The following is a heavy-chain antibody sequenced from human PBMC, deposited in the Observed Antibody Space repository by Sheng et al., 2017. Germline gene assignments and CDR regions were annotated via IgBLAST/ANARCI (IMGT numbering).Heavy chain of an antibody. J-gene: IGHJ4*02. CDR3: TTSYYDILTGYQGFFDY. Sequence: EVQLVESGGGLVKPGGSLRLSCAASGFTFSNAWMSWVRQAPGKGLEWVGRIKSKTDGGTTDYAAPVKGRFTISRDDSKNTLYLQMNSLKTEDTAVYYCTTSYYDILTGYQGFFDYWGQGTLVTVSS. D-gene: IGHD3-9*01. CDR1: GFTFSNAW. CDR2: IKSKTDGGTT. V-gene: IGHV3-15*01.